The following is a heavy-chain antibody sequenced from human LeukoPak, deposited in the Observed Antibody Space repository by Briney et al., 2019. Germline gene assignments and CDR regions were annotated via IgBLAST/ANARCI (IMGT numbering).Heavy chain of an antibody. Sequence: GGSLRLSCAASGFTFSSYGMHWVRQAPGKGLEWVAVISYDGSNKYYADSVKGRFTISRDNSKNTLYLQMNSLRAEDTAVYYCAKDSGPWGQGTLVTVSS. J-gene: IGHJ5*02. D-gene: IGHD3-10*01. CDR2: ISYDGSNK. CDR3: AKDSGP. CDR1: GFTFSSYG. V-gene: IGHV3-30*18.